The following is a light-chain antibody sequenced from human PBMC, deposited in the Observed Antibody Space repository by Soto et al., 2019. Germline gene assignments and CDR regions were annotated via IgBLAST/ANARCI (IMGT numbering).Light chain of an antibody. CDR1: SGHSNYA. V-gene: IGLV4-69*01. J-gene: IGLJ2*01. Sequence: QLVLTQSPSASASLGASVKLTCTLSSGHSNYAIAWHQLQPEKGPRYLMKLNSDGRHIKGDGIPDRFSGSSSGAERYLTISRLQSEDEADYYCQTWGTGIQVFGGGTKLTVL. CDR2: LNSDGRH. CDR3: QTWGTGIQV.